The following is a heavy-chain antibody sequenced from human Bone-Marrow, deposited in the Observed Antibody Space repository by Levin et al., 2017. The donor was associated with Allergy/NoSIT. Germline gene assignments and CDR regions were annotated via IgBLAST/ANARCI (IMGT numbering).Heavy chain of an antibody. CDR2: INPNDGFT. CDR1: GYTFIDYY. V-gene: IGHV1-2*02. Sequence: ASVKVSCTASGYTFIDYYIHWVRQAPGQGLECMGWINPNDGFTDYAQKFQGRITMTRDTSMSTVYMDLNRLTSGDTAVYFCATHFFAGPRGWGQGTLVAVSS. D-gene: IGHD3-3*02. CDR3: ATHFFAGPRG. J-gene: IGHJ4*02.